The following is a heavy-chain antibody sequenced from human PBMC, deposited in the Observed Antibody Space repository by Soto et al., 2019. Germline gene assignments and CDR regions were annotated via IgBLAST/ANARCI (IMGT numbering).Heavy chain of an antibody. J-gene: IGHJ6*02. CDR3: AASIFYYGMDV. Sequence: PGESLKISCQGSGYTFTNYWIGWVRQMPGKGLEWMGIIYPGDSDTKYNPSFQGQATISADKSITTTYLQWSSPKASDTAIYYCAASIFYYGMDVWGQGTTVTVS. CDR1: GYTFTNYW. V-gene: IGHV5-51*01. CDR2: IYPGDSDT.